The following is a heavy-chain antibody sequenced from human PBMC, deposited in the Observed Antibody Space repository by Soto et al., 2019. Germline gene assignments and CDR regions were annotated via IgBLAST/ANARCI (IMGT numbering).Heavy chain of an antibody. Sequence: ALVKVSCKASGYTFSSYYMHWVRQAPGQGLEWMGVINPSGGNTNYAQKLQGRVTMTRDTSTTTVYVELNSLTSEDTAVYYCARVGNSGYDSLFFDYWGQGTLVTVSS. CDR3: ARVGNSGYDSLFFDY. D-gene: IGHD5-12*01. CDR1: GYTFSSYY. CDR2: INPSGGNT. V-gene: IGHV1-46*04. J-gene: IGHJ4*02.